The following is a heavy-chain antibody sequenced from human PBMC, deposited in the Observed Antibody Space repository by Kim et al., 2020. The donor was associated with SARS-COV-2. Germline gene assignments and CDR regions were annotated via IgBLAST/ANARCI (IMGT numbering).Heavy chain of an antibody. CDR1: GFTFSNYY. Sequence: GGSLRLSCAGSGFTFSNYYMSWVRQAPGKGLEWVANIKKDGGEQYYAASVEGRFTVSRDNAKNSLYLQMYSLRVEDTAVYYCARTYGDSVGYWGQGTLV. CDR2: IKKDGGEQ. CDR3: ARTYGDSVGY. V-gene: IGHV3-7*01. D-gene: IGHD2-21*01. J-gene: IGHJ4*02.